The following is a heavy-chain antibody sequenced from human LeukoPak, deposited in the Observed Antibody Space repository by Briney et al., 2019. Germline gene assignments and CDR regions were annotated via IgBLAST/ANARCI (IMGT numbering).Heavy chain of an antibody. CDR3: AREAYSSGWPRVQGCYFDY. CDR1: GGTFSSYT. D-gene: IGHD6-19*01. CDR2: IIPILGIA. J-gene: IGHJ4*02. V-gene: IGHV1-69*04. Sequence: SVKVSCKASGGTFSSYTISWVRQAPGQGLEWMGRIIPILGIANYAQKFQGRVTITADKSTSTAYMELSSLRSEDTAVYYCAREAYSSGWPRVQGCYFDYWGQGTLVTVSS.